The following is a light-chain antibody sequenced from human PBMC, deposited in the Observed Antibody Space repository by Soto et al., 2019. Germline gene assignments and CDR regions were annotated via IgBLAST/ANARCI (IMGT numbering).Light chain of an antibody. Sequence: VTESPATLSVTTRERATLSCRTSEGISNDLAWYQQKPGQAPRLLIYDASTRATGIPARFSGTVSGAEFTLTISSLQSEDSAVLQCQQYNRWLLECTFGQGTKVDI. V-gene: IGKV3-15*01. J-gene: IGKJ1*01. CDR2: DAS. CDR1: EGISND. CDR3: QQYNRWLLECT.